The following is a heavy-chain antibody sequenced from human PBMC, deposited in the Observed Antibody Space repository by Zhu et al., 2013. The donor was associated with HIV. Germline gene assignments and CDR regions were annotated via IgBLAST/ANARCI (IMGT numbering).Heavy chain of an antibody. CDR1: GGNFRTYA. Sequence: QVQLEQSGAELKRPGSSIKVSCKVSGGNFRTYAISWVRQAPGQGLEWMGGIIPMFGEANYTQKFQGRVTITADESTTTAYVELSSLRFEDTAVYYCARAGLQKYGYNTFGSWGQGTLVTVSS. D-gene: IGHD5-12*01. CDR3: ARAGLQKYGYNTFGS. CDR2: IIPMFGEA. V-gene: IGHV1-69*01. J-gene: IGHJ5*01.